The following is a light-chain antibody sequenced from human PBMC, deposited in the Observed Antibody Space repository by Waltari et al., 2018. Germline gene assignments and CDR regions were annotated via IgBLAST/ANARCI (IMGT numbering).Light chain of an antibody. CDR2: GAS. CDR3: QQYGSSVMYT. Sequence: EVVLTQSPATLSLSPGERATLSCRASQSVSRSRVAWYLHKPGQAPRLLIYGASGRATGIPDRFSGSVSGTDFSLTISRVEPEDFAVYYCQQYGSSVMYTFGQGTKLEIK. V-gene: IGKV3-20*01. CDR1: QSVSRSR. J-gene: IGKJ2*01.